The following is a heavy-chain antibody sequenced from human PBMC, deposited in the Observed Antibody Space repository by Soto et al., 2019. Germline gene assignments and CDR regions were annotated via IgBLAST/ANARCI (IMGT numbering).Heavy chain of an antibody. CDR1: GGSFSGYY. V-gene: IGHV4-34*01. D-gene: IGHD6-19*01. CDR2: INHXGIT. CDR3: ARGYSSGWYGY. Sequence: QVQLQQWGAGLLKPSETLSLTCAVYGGSFSGYYWSWIRQPPGKGLEWIGEINHXGITNYNPSLKSRVTXXXXXXXNQFSLKLSSVTAADTAVYYCARGYSSGWYGYWGQGTLVTVSS. J-gene: IGHJ4*02.